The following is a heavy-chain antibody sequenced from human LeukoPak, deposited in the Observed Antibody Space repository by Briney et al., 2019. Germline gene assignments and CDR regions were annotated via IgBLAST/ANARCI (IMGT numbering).Heavy chain of an antibody. CDR1: GFTFSTSW. CDR3: AGRDRGYYYGLDL. D-gene: IGHD3-10*01. CDR2: IKSDGRET. J-gene: IGHJ6*02. V-gene: IGHV3-74*01. Sequence: GGSLRLSCAASGFTFSTSWMYWVRQAPGKGLLWVSGIKSDGRETRYVDSVRGRFTISRDHSKNTLYLQMNGLRAEDSGVYYCAGRDRGYYYGLDLWGQGTTVTVSS.